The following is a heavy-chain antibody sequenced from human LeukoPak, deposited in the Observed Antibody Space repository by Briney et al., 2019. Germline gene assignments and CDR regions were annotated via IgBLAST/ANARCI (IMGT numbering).Heavy chain of an antibody. Sequence: ASVKVSCKASGYTFTGYYMHWVRQAPGQGLEWMGWIIPNSGGTSYAQKFQGRVTMTRDTSISTTYMDLSRLRSDDTAVYYCASWSSSWRIDYWGQGTLVTVSS. CDR1: GYTFTGYY. CDR2: IIPNSGGT. D-gene: IGHD6-13*01. V-gene: IGHV1-2*02. J-gene: IGHJ4*02. CDR3: ASWSSSWRIDY.